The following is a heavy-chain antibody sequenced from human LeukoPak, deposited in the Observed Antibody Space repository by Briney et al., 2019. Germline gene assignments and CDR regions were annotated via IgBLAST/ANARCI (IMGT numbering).Heavy chain of an antibody. CDR3: ASWSGSYPYYFDY. V-gene: IGHV4-59*08. CDR1: GGSISSYY. CDR2: IYYSGST. Sequence: SETLSLTCTVSGGSISSYYWSWIRQPPGKGLEWIGYIYYSGSTNYNPSLKSRVTISVDTSKNQFSLKLSSVTAADTAVYYCASWSGSYPYYFDYWGRGTLVTVSS. D-gene: IGHD1-26*01. J-gene: IGHJ4*02.